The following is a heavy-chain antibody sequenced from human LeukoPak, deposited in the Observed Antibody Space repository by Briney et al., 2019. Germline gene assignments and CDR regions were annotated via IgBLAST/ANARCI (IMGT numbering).Heavy chain of an antibody. Sequence: GASLRLSCAASGFIFSNFEMNWVRQAPGKGLEWVSHISHTGDIKYADSVKGRFTISRDNSKNSQYLQMTSLRAEDTAVYYCARSSGSYRPFDSWGQRILVTVSS. CDR2: ISHTGDI. J-gene: IGHJ5*01. D-gene: IGHD3-22*01. CDR1: GFIFSNFE. CDR3: ARSSGSYRPFDS. V-gene: IGHV3-48*03.